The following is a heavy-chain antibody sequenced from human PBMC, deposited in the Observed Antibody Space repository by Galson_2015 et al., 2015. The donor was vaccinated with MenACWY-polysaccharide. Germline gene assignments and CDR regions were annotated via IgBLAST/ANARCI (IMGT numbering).Heavy chain of an antibody. V-gene: IGHV4-61*02. CDR2: IYTSGST. Sequence: LSLTCTVSGGSISSGSYYWSWIRQPAGKGLEWIGRIYTSGSTNYNPSLKSRVTISVDTSKNQFSLKLSSVTAADTAVYYCARSNSGSYLGFAFDIWGQGTMVTVSS. CDR3: ARSNSGSYLGFAFDI. CDR1: GGSISSGSYY. D-gene: IGHD1-26*01. J-gene: IGHJ3*02.